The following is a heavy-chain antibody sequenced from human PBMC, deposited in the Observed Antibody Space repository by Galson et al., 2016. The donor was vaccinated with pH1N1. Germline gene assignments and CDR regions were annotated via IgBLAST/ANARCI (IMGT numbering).Heavy chain of an antibody. V-gene: IGHV1-69*04. J-gene: IGHJ6*03. CDR3: AGDPSTAHYNHYYMDV. CDR2: IIPIVGLT. CDR1: GGTFTLYG. Sequence: SVKVSCKASGGTFTLYGITWVRQAPGQGPEWMGRIIPIVGLTKYAEKFQGRVTITADVSTSTAYMELSSLRSEDTAVYYCAGDPSTAHYNHYYMDVWGKGTTVTVSS.